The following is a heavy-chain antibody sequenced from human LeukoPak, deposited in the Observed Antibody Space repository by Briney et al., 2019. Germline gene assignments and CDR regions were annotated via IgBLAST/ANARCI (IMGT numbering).Heavy chain of an antibody. J-gene: IGHJ6*02. CDR2: IYYSGST. Sequence: SETLSLTCTVSGGSISSSSYYWGWIRQPPGTGLEWIGSIYYSGSTYYNPSLKSRVTISVDTSKNQFSLKLSSVTAADTAVYYCARSLAAGTRYYYYGMDVWGQGTTVTVSS. CDR3: ARSLAAGTRYYYYGMDV. CDR1: GGSISSSSYY. V-gene: IGHV4-39*01. D-gene: IGHD6-13*01.